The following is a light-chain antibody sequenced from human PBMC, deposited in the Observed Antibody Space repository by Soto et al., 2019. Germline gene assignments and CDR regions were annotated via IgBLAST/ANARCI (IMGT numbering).Light chain of an antibody. CDR2: EVS. Sequence: QSALTQPASVSGSPGQSITISCTGTSSDVGKYNFVSWYQQDPGRAPKVVIYEVSNRPLGVSTRFAGYKSGNTASLTISGLRAEDEAEYYCCSYTGDTTVVFGTGTKVTVL. J-gene: IGLJ1*01. CDR3: CSYTGDTTVV. V-gene: IGLV2-14*01. CDR1: SSDVGKYNF.